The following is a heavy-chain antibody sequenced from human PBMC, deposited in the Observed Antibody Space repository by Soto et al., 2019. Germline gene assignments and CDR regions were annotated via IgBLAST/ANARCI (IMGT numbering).Heavy chain of an antibody. Sequence: GGSLRLSCAASGVTFSSYSMNLVRQAPGKGLEWVSSICSSSSYIYYADSVKGRFTISRDNAKNSLYLQMNSLRAEDTAVYYCARDIIGGGYYWSVKPSYYYYGMDVWGQGTTVTVSS. J-gene: IGHJ6*02. D-gene: IGHD3-22*01. CDR1: GVTFSSYS. CDR2: ICSSSSYI. V-gene: IGHV3-21*01. CDR3: ARDIIGGGYYWSVKPSYYYYGMDV.